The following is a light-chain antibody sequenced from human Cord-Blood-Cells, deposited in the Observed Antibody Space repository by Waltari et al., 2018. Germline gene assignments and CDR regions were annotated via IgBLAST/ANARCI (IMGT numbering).Light chain of an antibody. J-gene: IGKJ1*01. CDR3: QQYNSYVT. CDR2: KAS. CDR1: QSISSW. V-gene: IGKV1-5*03. Sequence: DIQMTQSPSTLSESVGDRVTITCRASQSISSWLAWYQQKPGKAPKLLIYKASSLESGVPSRFSGSGSGTEFTLTISSLQPDDFATYYCQQYNSYVTFGQGTKVEIK.